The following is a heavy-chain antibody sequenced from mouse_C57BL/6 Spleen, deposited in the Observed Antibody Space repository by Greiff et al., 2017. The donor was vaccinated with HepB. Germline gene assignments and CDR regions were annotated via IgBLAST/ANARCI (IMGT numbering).Heavy chain of an antibody. D-gene: IGHD4-1*01. V-gene: IGHV14-4*01. J-gene: IGHJ4*01. CDR2: IDPENGDT. CDR1: GFNIKDDY. CDR3: TTHWAMDY. Sequence: EVQLQQSGAELVRPGASVKLSCTASGFNIKDDYMHWVKQRPEQGLEWIGWIDPENGDTEYASKFQGKATITADTSSNTAYLHLSSLTSEDTAVYCCTTHWAMDYWGQGTSVTVSS.